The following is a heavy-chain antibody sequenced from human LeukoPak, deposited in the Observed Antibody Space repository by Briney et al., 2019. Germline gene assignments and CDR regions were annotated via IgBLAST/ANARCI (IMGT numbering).Heavy chain of an antibody. J-gene: IGHJ4*02. CDR2: ISSSSSTI. Sequence: GGSLRLSCAASGFTFSSYSMNWVRQAPGKGLEWVSYISSSSSTIYYADSVKGRFTISRDNAKNSLYLQMNSLRAEDTAVYYCARGRAYCGGGCYDYWGQGTLVTVSS. CDR1: GFTFSSYS. D-gene: IGHD2-21*01. CDR3: ARGRAYCGGGCYDY. V-gene: IGHV3-48*01.